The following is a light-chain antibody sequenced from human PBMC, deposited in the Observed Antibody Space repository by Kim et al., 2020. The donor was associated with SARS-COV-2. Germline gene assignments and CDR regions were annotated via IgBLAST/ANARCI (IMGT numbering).Light chain of an antibody. CDR3: NSRDSSGNHLGVV. CDR2: GKN. Sequence: SSELTQDPAVSVALGQTVRITCQGDSLRSYYASWYQQKPGQAPVLVIYGKNNRPSGIPDRFSGSSSGNTASLTITGAQAEDEADYYCNSRDSSGNHLGVVFGGGTQRTVL. J-gene: IGLJ2*01. V-gene: IGLV3-19*01. CDR1: SLRSYY.